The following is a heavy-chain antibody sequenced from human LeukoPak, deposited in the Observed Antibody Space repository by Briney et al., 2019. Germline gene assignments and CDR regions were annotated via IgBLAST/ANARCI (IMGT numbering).Heavy chain of an antibody. CDR3: VGPHYYDSSGAGY. Sequence: SETPSLTCTVSGGSISSYYWSWIRQPPGKGLEWIGYIYYSGSTNYNPSLKSRVTISVDTSKNQFSLKLSSVTAADTAVYYCVGPHYYDSSGAGYWGQGTLVTVSS. D-gene: IGHD3-22*01. J-gene: IGHJ4*02. CDR2: IYYSGST. V-gene: IGHV4-59*08. CDR1: GGSISSYY.